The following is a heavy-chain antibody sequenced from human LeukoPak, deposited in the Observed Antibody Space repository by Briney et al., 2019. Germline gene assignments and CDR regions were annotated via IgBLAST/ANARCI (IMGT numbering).Heavy chain of an antibody. Sequence: PGGSLRLSCAASELTFSSYWMHSVRQAPGKGLVWVSRINSDGSSTNYADSVKGRFTISRDNAKNTLYLQMNSLRAEDTAVYYCARVASGYSYDYHYYYYYMDVWGKGTTVTISS. CDR2: INSDGSST. CDR3: ARVASGYSYDYHYYYYYMDV. D-gene: IGHD5-18*01. CDR1: ELTFSSYW. J-gene: IGHJ6*03. V-gene: IGHV3-74*01.